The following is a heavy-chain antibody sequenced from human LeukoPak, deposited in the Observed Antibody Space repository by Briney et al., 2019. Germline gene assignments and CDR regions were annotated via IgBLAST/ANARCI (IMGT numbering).Heavy chain of an antibody. CDR2: ISSSSSYI. CDR3: ARDSSSWYSWFDP. V-gene: IGHV3-21*01. D-gene: IGHD6-13*01. CDR1: GFTFTNYA. J-gene: IGHJ5*02. Sequence: PGGSLRLSCAASGFTFTNYAMSWVRQAPGKGLEWVSSISSSSSYIYYADSVKGRFTISRDNAKNSLYLQMNSLRAEDTAVYYCARDSSSWYSWFDPWGQGTLVTVSS.